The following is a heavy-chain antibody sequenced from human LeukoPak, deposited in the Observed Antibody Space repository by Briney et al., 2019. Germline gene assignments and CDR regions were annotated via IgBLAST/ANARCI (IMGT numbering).Heavy chain of an antibody. CDR3: ARQENYYYSSTYLDY. CDR2: IYPGDSDT. V-gene: IGHV5-51*01. Sequence: GESLKISCKGSGYSFTNYWIGWVRQMPGKGLEWMGIIYPGDSDTRYSPSFQGQVTISADKSISTAYLQWSSLKASDTAMYYCARQENYYYSSTYLDYWGQGTLVTVSS. J-gene: IGHJ4*02. D-gene: IGHD3-22*01. CDR1: GYSFTNYW.